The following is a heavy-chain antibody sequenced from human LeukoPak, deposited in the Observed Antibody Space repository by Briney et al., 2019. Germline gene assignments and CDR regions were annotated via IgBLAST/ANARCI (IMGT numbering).Heavy chain of an antibody. D-gene: IGHD2-21*02. Sequence: SETLSLTCTVSGGSISSYYWSWIRQPPGKGLEWIGYIYYSGSTNYNPSLKSRVTILVDTSKNQFSLKLSSVTAADTAVYYCAREGRLLSYYFDYWGQGTLVTVSS. CDR2: IYYSGST. V-gene: IGHV4-59*01. CDR3: AREGRLLSYYFDY. J-gene: IGHJ4*02. CDR1: GGSISSYY.